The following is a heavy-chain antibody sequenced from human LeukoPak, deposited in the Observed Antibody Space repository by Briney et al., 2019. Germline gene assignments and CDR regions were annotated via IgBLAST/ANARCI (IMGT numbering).Heavy chain of an antibody. CDR1: GGSITSNSFY. CDR2: VYHTGIT. CDR3: ARHGILTDHSVRY. J-gene: IGHJ4*02. V-gene: IGHV4-39*01. D-gene: IGHD3-9*01. Sequence: SETLSLTCSVSGGSITSNSFYWGWFRQPPGKGLEWIGTVYHTGITHYNPSLMSRISVSVDTAKNHFSLRLNSVTANDTAVYCCARHGILTDHSVRYWGQGILVTVSS.